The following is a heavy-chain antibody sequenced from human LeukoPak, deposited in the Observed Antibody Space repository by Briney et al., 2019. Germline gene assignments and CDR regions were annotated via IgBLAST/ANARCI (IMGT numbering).Heavy chain of an antibody. CDR1: GFTFSNAW. Sequence: PGGSLRLSCVASGFTFSNAWMNWVRQAPGKGLEWVSAISGSGGSTYYADSVKGRFTISRDNSKNTLYLQMNSLRAEDTAVYYCAKDRGYYTAYFDYWGQGTLVTVSS. D-gene: IGHD3-22*01. CDR2: ISGSGGST. V-gene: IGHV3-23*01. J-gene: IGHJ4*02. CDR3: AKDRGYYTAYFDY.